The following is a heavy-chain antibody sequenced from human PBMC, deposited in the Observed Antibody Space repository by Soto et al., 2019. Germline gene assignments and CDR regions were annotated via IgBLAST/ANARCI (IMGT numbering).Heavy chain of an antibody. D-gene: IGHD2-2*01. CDR3: AREIVVVPAARRGYYFDY. CDR1: GWSFSGYY. CDR2: INHSGST. J-gene: IGHJ4*02. V-gene: IGHV4-34*01. Sequence: SETLSLTCAVYGWSFSGYYWSWIRQPPGKGLEWIGEINHSGSTNYNPSLKSRVTISVDTSKNQFSLKLSSVTAADTAVYYCAREIVVVPAARRGYYFDYWGQGTLVTVSS.